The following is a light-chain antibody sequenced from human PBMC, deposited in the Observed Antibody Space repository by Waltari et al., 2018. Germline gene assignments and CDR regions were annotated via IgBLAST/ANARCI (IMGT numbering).Light chain of an antibody. CDR2: GTT. J-gene: IGLJ3*02. V-gene: IGLV1-40*01. CDR3: QSYDSSLSAWV. Sequence: QSVLTQPPSVSGAPGQRVTISCTGSSSNIGAGYDVHWYQQLPGTAPKLLIYGTTNRPAGVPDRFSGSKSGTSASLAITGLQAEDEADYCCQSYDSSLSAWVFGGGTKLTVL. CDR1: SSNIGAGYD.